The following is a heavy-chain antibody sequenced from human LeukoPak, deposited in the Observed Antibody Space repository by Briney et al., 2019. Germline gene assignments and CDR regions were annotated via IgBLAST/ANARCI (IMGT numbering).Heavy chain of an antibody. CDR3: ARGDDYGDQNWFDP. CDR2: INSDGSST. CDR1: GFTFSSYW. Sequence: PGGSLRLSCAASGFTFSSYWMHWVRQAPGKGLVWVSRINSDGSSTSYADSVKGRFTISRDNAKNSLYLQMNSLRAEDTALYHCARGDDYGDQNWFDPWGQGTLVTVSS. J-gene: IGHJ5*02. V-gene: IGHV3-74*01. D-gene: IGHD4-17*01.